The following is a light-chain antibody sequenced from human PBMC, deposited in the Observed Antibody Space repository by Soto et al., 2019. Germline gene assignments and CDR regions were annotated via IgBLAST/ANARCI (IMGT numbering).Light chain of an antibody. CDR3: SSYAGNFWV. CDR2: EVT. CDR1: SSDVGTYKY. V-gene: IGLV2-8*01. Sequence: QSALTQPPSASGSPGQSVTISCTGTSSDVGTYKYVSWYQQHPGKAPKLMVYEVTKRPSGVPDRFSGSKSANTASLTISGLQAEHEADYYCSSYAGNFWVFGGGTKLTVL. J-gene: IGLJ3*02.